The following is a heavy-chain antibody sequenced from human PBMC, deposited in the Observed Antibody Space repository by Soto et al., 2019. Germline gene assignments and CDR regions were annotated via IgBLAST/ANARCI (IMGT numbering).Heavy chain of an antibody. Sequence: QVQLVQSGAEVKTPGASVRVSCKASGYTFTGYYIHWVREAPGQGLEWMGWINPQTGGTSYAQKFQGGVTLSRDTSINTAYLELSRLTFDDAAVYFCARERYQVISDGMDVWGQGTTVTVSS. CDR3: ARERYQVISDGMDV. D-gene: IGHD2-2*01. J-gene: IGHJ6*02. CDR1: GYTFTGYY. CDR2: INPQTGGT. V-gene: IGHV1-2*02.